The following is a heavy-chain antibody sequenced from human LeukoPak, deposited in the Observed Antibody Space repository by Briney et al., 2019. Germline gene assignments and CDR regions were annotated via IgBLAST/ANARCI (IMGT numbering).Heavy chain of an antibody. Sequence: GGSLKLSCAASGFTFSSYEMNWVRQAPGKGLEWVANIKQDGSEKYYVDSVKGRFTISRDNAKNSLYLQMNSLRAEDTAVYYCARDANYYYYYMDVWGKGTTVTVSS. V-gene: IGHV3-7*01. J-gene: IGHJ6*03. CDR3: ARDANYYYYYMDV. CDR2: IKQDGSEK. CDR1: GFTFSSYE.